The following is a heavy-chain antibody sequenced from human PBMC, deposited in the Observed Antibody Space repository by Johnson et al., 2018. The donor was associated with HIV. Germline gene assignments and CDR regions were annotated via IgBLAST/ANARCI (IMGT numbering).Heavy chain of an antibody. Sequence: AQLVESGGGLVQPGGSLRLSCAASGFTFSSYAMHWVRQAPGKGLEYVSAISSNGGSTYYANSVKGRFTISRDNSKNTLYLQMGSLRAEDMAVYYCAIPYFYDSGDYRWGQGTMVTVSS. D-gene: IGHD3-22*01. J-gene: IGHJ3*01. CDR3: AIPYFYDSGDYR. CDR1: GFTFSSYA. CDR2: ISSNGGST. V-gene: IGHV3-64*01.